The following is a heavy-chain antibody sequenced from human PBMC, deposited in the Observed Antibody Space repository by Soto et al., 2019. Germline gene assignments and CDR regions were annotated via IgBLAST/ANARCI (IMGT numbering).Heavy chain of an antibody. V-gene: IGHV4-59*01. Sequence: SETLSLTCTVSGSSISSYYWSWIRQPPGKGLEWIGYIYYSGSTNYNPSLKSRVTISVETSKNQFSLKLISVTASDTAVYYCARDREIFDYWGQGTLVTVSS. J-gene: IGHJ4*02. D-gene: IGHD1-26*01. CDR3: ARDREIFDY. CDR1: GSSISSYY. CDR2: IYYSGST.